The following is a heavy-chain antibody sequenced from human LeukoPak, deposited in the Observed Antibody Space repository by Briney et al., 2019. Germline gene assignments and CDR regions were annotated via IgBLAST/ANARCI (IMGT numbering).Heavy chain of an antibody. D-gene: IGHD3-10*01. V-gene: IGHV3-33*01. CDR3: ARDYGSGRGVEISYYHYGMDV. CDR1: GFXFSTYG. J-gene: IGHJ6*02. CDR2: IWYDGTNE. Sequence: PGRSLALSCAASGFXFSTYGIHWVRQAPGKGLEWVAVIWYDGTNEYYADSVNGRFTISRDNSKNTLYLQMNSLRAEDTALYFCARDYGSGRGVEISYYHYGMDVWGQGTTVTVSS.